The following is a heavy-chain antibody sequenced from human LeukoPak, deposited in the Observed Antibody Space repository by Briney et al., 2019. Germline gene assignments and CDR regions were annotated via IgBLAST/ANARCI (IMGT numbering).Heavy chain of an antibody. CDR2: IYYSGST. V-gene: IGHV4-59*12. CDR3: ARVPRTYDFWSGSLSYFDY. J-gene: IGHJ4*02. Sequence: SETLSLTCTVSGGSISSYYWSWIRQPPGKGLEWIGYIYYSGSTNYNPSLKSRVTISVDTSKNQFSLKLSSVTAADTAVYYCARVPRTYDFWSGSLSYFDYWGQGTLVTVSS. CDR1: GGSISSYY. D-gene: IGHD3-3*01.